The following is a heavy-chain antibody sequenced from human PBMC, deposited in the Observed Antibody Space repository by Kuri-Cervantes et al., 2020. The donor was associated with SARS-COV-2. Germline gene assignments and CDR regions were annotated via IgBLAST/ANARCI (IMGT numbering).Heavy chain of an antibody. Sequence: ASVKVSCKASGYTFTSYYMHWVRQAPGQGLEWMRIINPSGGSTSYAQKFQGRVTMTSDASTTTVYMELSSLRSEDAAVYYCARGRKVRFLEWTNGGYYYYMDVWGKGTTVTVSS. CDR2: INPSGGST. CDR3: ARGRKVRFLEWTNGGYYYYMDV. V-gene: IGHV1-46*01. CDR1: GYTFTSYY. D-gene: IGHD3-3*01. J-gene: IGHJ6*03.